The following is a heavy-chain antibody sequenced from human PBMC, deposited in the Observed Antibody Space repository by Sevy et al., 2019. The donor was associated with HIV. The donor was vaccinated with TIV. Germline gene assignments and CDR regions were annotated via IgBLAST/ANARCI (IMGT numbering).Heavy chain of an antibody. D-gene: IGHD3-3*01. CDR1: GFTFRSYS. CDR2: ISDDSRYI. Sequence: GGSLRLSCAASGFTFRSYSMNWVRQAPGKGLEWLSSISDDSRYIYYSDSVKGRFTISRANVKSSLYLQMNSLRVEDTAIYYCARDFTIFGVVSGIDYWGQGNLVTVSS. V-gene: IGHV3-21*01. CDR3: ARDFTIFGVVSGIDY. J-gene: IGHJ4*02.